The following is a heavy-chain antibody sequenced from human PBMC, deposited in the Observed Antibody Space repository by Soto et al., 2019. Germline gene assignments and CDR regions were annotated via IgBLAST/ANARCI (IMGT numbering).Heavy chain of an antibody. J-gene: IGHJ6*02. Sequence: QLQLQESGPGLVKPSETLSLTCTVSGGSIRSSSSYWDWIRQPPGKGLEWIGSIYYSGSTYYNPSLKSRVIISMDKSKNQFSLNVSSVTAAGTAVYYCARRRGVVQDGMYVWGQGTTVIVSS. D-gene: IGHD3-3*01. CDR2: IYYSGST. CDR1: GGSIRSSSSY. V-gene: IGHV4-39*01. CDR3: ARRRGVVQDGMYV.